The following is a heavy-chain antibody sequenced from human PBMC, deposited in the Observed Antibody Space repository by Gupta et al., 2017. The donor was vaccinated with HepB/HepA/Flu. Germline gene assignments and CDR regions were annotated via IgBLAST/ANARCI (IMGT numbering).Heavy chain of an antibody. D-gene: IGHD2/OR15-2a*01. CDR1: GFTFSSHW. CDR3: ARGSGSTTRALDI. J-gene: IGHJ3*02. CDR2: IKQDGSEK. V-gene: IGHV3-7*01. Sequence: EVQLVESGGGLVQPGGSRRLSCAASGFTFSSHWVNWVRQAPGKGLEWVANIKQDGSEKKYVDSVKGRFIISRENAKDSMYLQMNSLRAEDTAVYYCARGSGSTTRALDIWGQGTMVTVSS.